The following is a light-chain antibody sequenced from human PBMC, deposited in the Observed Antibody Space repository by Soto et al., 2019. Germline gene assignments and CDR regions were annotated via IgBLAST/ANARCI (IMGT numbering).Light chain of an antibody. J-gene: IGLJ1*01. V-gene: IGLV3-1*01. CDR3: QAWDTDTPYV. Sequence: SYELTQPPSVSVSPGQTASITCSGDKLGDKYACWYQQKAGQSPVMVIYQDNIRPSGIPERFSGSNSGNTATLTISGTQAVDEADYYCQAWDTDTPYVFGPGTKVTVL. CDR2: QDN. CDR1: KLGDKY.